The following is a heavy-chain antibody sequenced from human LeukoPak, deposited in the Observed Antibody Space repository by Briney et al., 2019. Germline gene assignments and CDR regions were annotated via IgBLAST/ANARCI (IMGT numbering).Heavy chain of an antibody. CDR2: INHSGST. D-gene: IGHD6-13*01. CDR3: ATSEDDSSSWHTNWFDP. V-gene: IGHV4-34*01. J-gene: IGHJ5*02. CDR1: GGSFSGYY. Sequence: SETLSLTCAVYGGSFSGYYWSWIRKPPGKGLEWIGEINHSGSTNYNPSLKSRVTISVDTSKNQFSLKLSSVTAADTAVYYCATSEDDSSSWHTNWFDPWGQGTLVTVSS.